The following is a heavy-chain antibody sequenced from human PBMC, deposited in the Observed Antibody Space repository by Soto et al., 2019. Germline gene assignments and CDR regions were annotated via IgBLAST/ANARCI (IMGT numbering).Heavy chain of an antibody. CDR1: GFTFSSFD. CDR2: IHRASTYI. Sequence: GPLRLSCATSGFTFSSFDMDWVRQAPGKGLEWVSSIHRASTYIYYADSVRGRFTISRDNAKSSLYLQMNSLTVEDTAVYYCARRAVTTYHFFDYWGQGALVTVSS. CDR3: ARRAVTTYHFFDY. J-gene: IGHJ4*02. D-gene: IGHD4-17*01. V-gene: IGHV3-21*06.